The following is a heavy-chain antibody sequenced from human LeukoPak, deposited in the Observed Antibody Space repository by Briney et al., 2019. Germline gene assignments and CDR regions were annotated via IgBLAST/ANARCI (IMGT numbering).Heavy chain of an antibody. CDR1: GFTFSSYA. Sequence: GGSLRLSCAASGFTFSSYAMSWVRQAPGKGLEWVSAISGSGGSTYYADSVKGRFTISRYNSKNTLYLQMNSLRAEDTAVYYCAKDPRGRITILGLVPNWFDPCGQGTLVTVSS. CDR3: AKDPRGRITILGLVPNWFDP. CDR2: ISGSGGST. V-gene: IGHV3-23*01. J-gene: IGHJ5*02. D-gene: IGHD3-3*01.